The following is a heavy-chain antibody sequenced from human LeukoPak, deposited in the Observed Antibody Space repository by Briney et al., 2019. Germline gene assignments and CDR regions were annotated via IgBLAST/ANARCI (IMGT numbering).Heavy chain of an antibody. J-gene: IGHJ3*02. D-gene: IGHD5-24*01. V-gene: IGHV1-2*02. CDR1: GYTFTGYY. Sequence: GASVKVSCKASGYTFTGYYMHWVRQAPGQGLEWMGWINPNSGGTNYAQKFQGRVTMTRDTSISTAYMELSRLRSDDAAVYYCARAVGYNSVDAFDIWGQGTMVTVSS. CDR3: ARAVGYNSVDAFDI. CDR2: INPNSGGT.